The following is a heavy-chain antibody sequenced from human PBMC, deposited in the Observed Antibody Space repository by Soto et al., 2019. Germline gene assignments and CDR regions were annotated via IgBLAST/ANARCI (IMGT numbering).Heavy chain of an antibody. V-gene: IGHV3-74*01. CDR2: INSAGSST. J-gene: IGHJ4*02. D-gene: IGHD4-17*01. Sequence: EVQLVESGGGLVQPGGSLRLSCAASGLTFSSYWMHWVRQAPGKGLVWVSRINSAGSSTSYADSVKGRFTISRDNAKNPLDLQMNRLSAEDTAVYYCALSHTVTTDYWGQGTLVTVSS. CDR1: GLTFSSYW. CDR3: ALSHTVTTDY.